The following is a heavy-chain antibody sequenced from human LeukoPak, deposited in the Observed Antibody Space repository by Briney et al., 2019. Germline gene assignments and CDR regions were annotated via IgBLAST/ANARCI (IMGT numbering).Heavy chain of an antibody. Sequence: GRSLRLSCAASGFTFTMFGIHWVRQAPGKGLEWVSVIRFDGSKTYYADSVKGRFTISRDTSQNTVFLQMNSLRAEDTAVYYCVRDTGYNKYGMDVWGKGTTVTVSS. J-gene: IGHJ6*04. CDR3: VRDTGYNKYGMDV. CDR2: IRFDGSKT. D-gene: IGHD1-14*01. V-gene: IGHV3-33*01. CDR1: GFTFTMFG.